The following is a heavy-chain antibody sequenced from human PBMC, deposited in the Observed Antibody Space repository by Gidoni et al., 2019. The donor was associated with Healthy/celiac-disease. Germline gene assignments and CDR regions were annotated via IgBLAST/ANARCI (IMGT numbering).Heavy chain of an antibody. Sequence: EVQLVESGGGLVKPGGSLRLSCAVSGFTFSNYAMNWVRQAPGKGLAWVSCINSSSIYIYYADSVMGRFTISRDDAKNSLYLQMSSLRVEDTAMYYCARDPQGPWGQGTLVTVSS. J-gene: IGHJ5*02. CDR3: ARDPQGP. CDR2: INSSSIYI. CDR1: GFTFSNYA. V-gene: IGHV3-21*01.